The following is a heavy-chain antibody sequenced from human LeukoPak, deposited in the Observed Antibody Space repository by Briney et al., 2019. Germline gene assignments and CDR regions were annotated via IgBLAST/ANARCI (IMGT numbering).Heavy chain of an antibody. D-gene: IGHD3-16*01. CDR1: GYTFTSYG. CDR3: ARVCLRTDAFDI. V-gene: IGHV1-18*01. Sequence: ASVKVPCKASGYTFTSYGISWVRQAPGQGLEWMGWISAYNGNTNYAQKLQGRVTMTTDTSTSTAYMELRSLRSDDTAVYYCARVCLRTDAFDIWGQGTMVTVSS. J-gene: IGHJ3*02. CDR2: ISAYNGNT.